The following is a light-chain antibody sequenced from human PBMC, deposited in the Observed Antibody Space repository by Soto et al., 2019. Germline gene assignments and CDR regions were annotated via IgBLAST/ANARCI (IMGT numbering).Light chain of an antibody. CDR1: QSVSYW. J-gene: IGKJ1*01. Sequence: DIQMTQSPSTLSASVGDRVTITCRASQSVSYWLAWFQQKPGKVPKVLISKASRLESGVPSRFSGSGSGTKFTLTISSLRPDDFATYYCQHFIGSSWTFGQGTKVDIK. CDR2: KAS. CDR3: QHFIGSSWT. V-gene: IGKV1-5*03.